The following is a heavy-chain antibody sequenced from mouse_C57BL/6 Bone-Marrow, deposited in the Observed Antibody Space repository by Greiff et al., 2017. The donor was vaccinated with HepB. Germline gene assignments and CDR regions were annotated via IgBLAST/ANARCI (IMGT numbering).Heavy chain of an antibody. D-gene: IGHD2-3*01. J-gene: IGHJ2*01. CDR1: GYTFTSYW. CDR2: IYPGSGST. Sequence: VQLHQPGAELVKPGASVKMSCKASGYTFTSYWITWVKQTPGQGLEWIGDIYPGSGSTNYNEKFKSKATLTVDTSSSTAYMQLSSLTSEDAAVYYCAREGGLLLRFDYWGQGTTLTDST. V-gene: IGHV1-55*01. CDR3: AREGGLLLRFDY.